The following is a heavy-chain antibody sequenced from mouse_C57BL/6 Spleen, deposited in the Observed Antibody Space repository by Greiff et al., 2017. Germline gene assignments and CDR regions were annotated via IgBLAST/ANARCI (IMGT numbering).Heavy chain of an antibody. CDR3: ARGHGRFYDGSSHWYFDV. V-gene: IGHV5-16*01. J-gene: IGHJ1*03. Sequence: EVHLVESEGGLVQPGSSMKLSCTASGFTFSDYYMAWVRQVPEKGLEWVANINYDGSSTYYLDTLKSRFIISRDNAKNILYLQMSSLKSEDTATYYCARGHGRFYDGSSHWYFDVWGTGTTVTVSS. CDR1: GFTFSDYY. CDR2: INYDGSST. D-gene: IGHD1-1*01.